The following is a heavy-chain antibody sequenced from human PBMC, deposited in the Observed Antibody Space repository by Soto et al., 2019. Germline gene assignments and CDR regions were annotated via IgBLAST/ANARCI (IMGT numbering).Heavy chain of an antibody. CDR2: IAYDGNDK. Sequence: QAQLVESGGGVVQPGRSLRLSCAASEFTFNTYAMHWVRQAPGKGLEWVADIAYDGNDKYYADSVKGRFTISRDNSKNALYLQMNTLRPEDTAMYYCARDVCNYVPYYYGMEVWGQGTTVTVSS. V-gene: IGHV3-30*03. J-gene: IGHJ6*02. CDR1: EFTFNTYA. D-gene: IGHD1-7*01. CDR3: ARDVCNYVPYYYGMEV.